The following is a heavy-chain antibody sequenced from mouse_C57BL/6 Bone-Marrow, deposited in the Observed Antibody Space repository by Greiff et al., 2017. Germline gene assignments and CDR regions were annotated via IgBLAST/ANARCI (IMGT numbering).Heavy chain of an antibody. J-gene: IGHJ3*01. CDR3: ARSGDGYYWFAY. CDR2: IDPEDGDT. CDR1: GFNIKDYY. Sequence: VQLQQSGAELVKPGASVKLSCTASGFNIKDYYMHWVKQRTEQGLEWIGRIDPEDGDTKYAPKFQGKATITADTSSNTAYLQLSSLTSEDTAVYYCARSGDGYYWFAYWGQGTLVTVSA. V-gene: IGHV14-2*01. D-gene: IGHD2-3*01.